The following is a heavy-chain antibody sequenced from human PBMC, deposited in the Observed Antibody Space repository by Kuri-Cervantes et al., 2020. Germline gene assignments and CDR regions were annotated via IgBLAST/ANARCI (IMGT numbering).Heavy chain of an antibody. CDR3: ARAAGTYAFDI. CDR1: GGSLNDFY. CDR2: IYYSGST. V-gene: IGHV4-34*01. D-gene: IGHD6-19*01. Sequence: LRPSCAVYGGSLNDFYWTWIRQPPGKGLEWIGSIYYSGSTYYNPSLKSRVTISVDTSKNQFSLKLSSVTAADTAVYYCARAAGTYAFDIWGQGTMVTVSS. J-gene: IGHJ3*02.